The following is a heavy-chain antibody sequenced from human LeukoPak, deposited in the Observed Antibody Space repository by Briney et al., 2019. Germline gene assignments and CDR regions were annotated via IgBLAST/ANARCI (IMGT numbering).Heavy chain of an antibody. CDR3: AKEDVVSAAVGTVGFDP. Sequence: GGSLRLSCAASRLTLSSYAMSWVRPAPGKGLEWVSAISGIGSRPYYADSAKGRFTISRDNSKSTLYLRINSLRAEDTAVYDCAKEDVVSAAVGTVGFDPWGQGTLVIVSS. D-gene: IGHD6-13*01. CDR1: RLTLSSYA. V-gene: IGHV3-23*01. CDR2: ISGIGSRP. J-gene: IGHJ5*02.